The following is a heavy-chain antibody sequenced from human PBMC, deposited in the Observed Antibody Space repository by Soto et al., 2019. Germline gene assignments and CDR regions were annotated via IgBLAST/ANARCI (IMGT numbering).Heavy chain of an antibody. CDR1: GDSVSSNTAS. V-gene: IGHV6-1*01. D-gene: IGHD5-12*01. Sequence: SPTLSLTCAISGDSVSSNTASWNWVRQSPSRGLEWLGRTYSRSKWYNDYAVSVKSRIIINPDTSKNQFSLQLNSVTPEDTAVYXCAKGDNLGPKTGYAFDPWGQGIRVTV. J-gene: IGHJ5*02. CDR3: AKGDNLGPKTGYAFDP. CDR2: TYSRSKWYN.